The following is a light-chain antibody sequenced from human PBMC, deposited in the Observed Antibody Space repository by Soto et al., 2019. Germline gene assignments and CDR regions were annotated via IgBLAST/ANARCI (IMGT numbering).Light chain of an antibody. V-gene: IGKV1-9*01. J-gene: IGKJ4*02. CDR1: QAIGHY. CDR3: QQLNTYPLT. Sequence: DIQLTQSPSFLSASVGDRVTITCRASQAIGHYLAWYQQRPGTAPNLLISAASTLQSGVPSRFSGSGSGTEFTLTNSSLQPADFATYYCQQLNTYPLTFGGGTRVELK. CDR2: AAS.